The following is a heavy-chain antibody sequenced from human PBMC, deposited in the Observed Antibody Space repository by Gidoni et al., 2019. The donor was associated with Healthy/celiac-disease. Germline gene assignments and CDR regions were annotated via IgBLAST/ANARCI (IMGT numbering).Heavy chain of an antibody. CDR3: ARTGGYYYDSSGYYPYWYFDL. V-gene: IGHV4-39*01. CDR1: GGSISSSSYY. J-gene: IGHJ2*01. Sequence: QLQLQESGPGLVKPSETLSITCTVSGGSISSSSYYCGWIRQPPGKGLEWIGSIYYSGSTYYNPSLKSRVTISVDTSKNQFSLKLSSVTAADTAVYYCARTGGYYYDSSGYYPYWYFDLWGRGTLVTVSS. CDR2: IYYSGST. D-gene: IGHD3-22*01.